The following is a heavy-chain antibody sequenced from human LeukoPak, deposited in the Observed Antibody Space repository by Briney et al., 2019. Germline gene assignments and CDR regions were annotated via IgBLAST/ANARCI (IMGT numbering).Heavy chain of an antibody. D-gene: IGHD1-1*01. CDR3: ARDRLQLQS. V-gene: IGHV4-59*01. CDR2: IYYSGST. CDR1: GGSISSYY. J-gene: IGHJ5*02. Sequence: MSSETLSLTCTVSGGSISSYYWSWIRQPPGKGLEWIGYIYYSGSTNYNPSLKSRVTISVDTSKNQFSLKLSSVTAADTAVYYCARDRLQLQSWGQGTLVTVSS.